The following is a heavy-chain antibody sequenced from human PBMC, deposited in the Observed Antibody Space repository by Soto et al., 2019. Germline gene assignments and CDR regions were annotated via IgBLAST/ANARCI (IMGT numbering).Heavy chain of an antibody. CDR3: AAGDSSDTGDH. CDR2: TTAILGTR. J-gene: IGHJ4*02. V-gene: IGHV1-69*13. CDR1: GDTLSHYG. Sequence: SVKVSCKASGDTLSHYGVSWVRQVPGKGLEWMGGTTAILGTRDYAQKFQGRMTITSDESTITSYMELNSLTSDDTAVYYCAAGDSSDTGDHWGQGTLVTVSS. D-gene: IGHD5-18*01.